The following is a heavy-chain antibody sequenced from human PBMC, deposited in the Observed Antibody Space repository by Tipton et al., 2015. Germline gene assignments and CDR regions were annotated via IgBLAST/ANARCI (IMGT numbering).Heavy chain of an antibody. D-gene: IGHD2-8*02. CDR3: VRRSLVGQKGLDS. CDR1: DDSISSINW. V-gene: IGHV4-4*02. Sequence: TLSLTCAVSDDSISSINWWSWVRQPPEKGLEWIGQIYHSGDANYNPSLRNRVTLSVDMSNNSFSLRLTSVTAADTAVYYCVRRSLVGQKGLDSWGQGTLVTVS. CDR2: IYHSGDA. J-gene: IGHJ4*02.